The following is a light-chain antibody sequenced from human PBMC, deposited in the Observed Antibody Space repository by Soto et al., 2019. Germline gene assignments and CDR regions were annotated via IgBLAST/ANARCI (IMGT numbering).Light chain of an antibody. Sequence: QSVLTQPASVSGSPGQSITISCTGTSGDIGTYKYVSWYQQYPGKAPKLIIYNIRGRPSGVSSRFYGSQSGNTASLAISGLRAEDEADYFCSAYVDSGAVIFGRGTKVTVL. CDR1: SGDIGTYKY. J-gene: IGLJ2*01. CDR3: SAYVDSGAVI. V-gene: IGLV2-14*01. CDR2: NIR.